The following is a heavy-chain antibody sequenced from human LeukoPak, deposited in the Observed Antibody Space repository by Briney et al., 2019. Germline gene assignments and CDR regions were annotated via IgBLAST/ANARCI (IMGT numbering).Heavy chain of an antibody. Sequence: GESLKISCKGSGYSFTSYWIGWVRQMPGKGLEWMGIIYPGDSDTRYSPSFQGQVTISADKSISTAYLQWSSLRAEDTAVYYCARDRDANWFDPWGQGTLVTVSS. CDR2: IYPGDSDT. CDR3: ARDRDANWFDP. J-gene: IGHJ5*02. D-gene: IGHD3-10*01. V-gene: IGHV5-51*01. CDR1: GYSFTSYW.